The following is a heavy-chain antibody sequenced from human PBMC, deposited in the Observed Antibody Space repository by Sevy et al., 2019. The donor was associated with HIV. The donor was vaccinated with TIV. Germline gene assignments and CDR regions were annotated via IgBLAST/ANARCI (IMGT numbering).Heavy chain of an antibody. CDR3: ARMNYSASAPGSWFDP. Sequence: SETLSLTCTVSGGSISSNYWSWIRQPPGKGLEWIAYMYYSGITNYSPSLKSRLTISIDTSKNHFSLKLRSVTAADTAVYYCARMNYSASAPGSWFDPWGQGTLVTVSS. CDR2: MYYSGIT. V-gene: IGHV4-59*01. J-gene: IGHJ5*02. D-gene: IGHD1-26*01. CDR1: GGSISSNY.